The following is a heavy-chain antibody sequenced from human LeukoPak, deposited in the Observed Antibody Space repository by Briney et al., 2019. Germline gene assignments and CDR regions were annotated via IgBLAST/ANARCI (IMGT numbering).Heavy chain of an antibody. Sequence: SETLSLTCAVYGGSFSGYYWSWIRQPPGKGLEWIGDINHSGSTNYNPSLKSRVTISVDTSKNQFSLKLSSVTAADTAVYYCAKDLMDGDSSSWYRIYYYYGMDVWGQGTTVTVSS. CDR3: AKDLMDGDSSSWYRIYYYYGMDV. CDR2: INHSGST. D-gene: IGHD6-13*01. V-gene: IGHV4-34*01. CDR1: GGSFSGYY. J-gene: IGHJ6*02.